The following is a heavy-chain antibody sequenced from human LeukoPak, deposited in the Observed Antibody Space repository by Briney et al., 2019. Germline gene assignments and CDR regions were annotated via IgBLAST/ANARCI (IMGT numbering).Heavy chain of an antibody. CDR3: ARAPTDIVVVPAANTGGYYYYMDV. J-gene: IGHJ6*03. V-gene: IGHV3-21*01. CDR2: ISSSSSYI. D-gene: IGHD2-2*01. CDR1: VFTFSSYS. Sequence: GGSLRLSCAASVFTFSSYSMNWVRQAPGKGLEWVSSISSSSSYIYYADSGKGRFTISRDNAKKSLYLQMNSLRAEDTAVYYCARAPTDIVVVPAANTGGYYYYMDVWGKGTTVTVSS.